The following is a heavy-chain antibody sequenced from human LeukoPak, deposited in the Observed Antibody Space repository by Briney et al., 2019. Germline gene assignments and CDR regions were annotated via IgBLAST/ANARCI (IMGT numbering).Heavy chain of an antibody. CDR1: GGSISSYY. CDR3: ARLGSAEGSDYMDV. D-gene: IGHD3-10*01. Sequence: PSETLSLTCTVSGGSISSYYWSWIRQPPGKGLEWIGYIYTSGSTNYNPSLKSRVTISVDTSKNQFSLKLSSVTAADTAVFYCARLGSAEGSDYMDVWGKGTTVTVSS. J-gene: IGHJ6*03. CDR2: IYTSGST. V-gene: IGHV4-4*09.